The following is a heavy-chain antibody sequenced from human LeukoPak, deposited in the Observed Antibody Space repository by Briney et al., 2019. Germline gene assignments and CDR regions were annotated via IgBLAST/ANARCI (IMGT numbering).Heavy chain of an antibody. CDR3: ARALTVVVPAAGSPNYYYYGMDV. V-gene: IGHV3-48*04. D-gene: IGHD2-2*01. CDR1: GFTFSSYS. Sequence: GGSLRLSCAASGFTFSSYSMNWVRQAPGKGLEWVSYISSSSSTIYYADSVKGRFTISRDNAKNSLYLQMNSLRAEDTAVYYCARALTVVVPAAGSPNYYYYGMDVWGQGTTVTVSS. J-gene: IGHJ6*02. CDR2: ISSSSSTI.